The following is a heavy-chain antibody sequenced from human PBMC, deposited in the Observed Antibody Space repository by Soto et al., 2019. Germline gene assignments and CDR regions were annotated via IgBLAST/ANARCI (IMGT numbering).Heavy chain of an antibody. D-gene: IGHD3-22*01. Sequence: GGSLRLSGAASGFTFSSYGMHWVRQAPGKGLEWVAVIWYDGSNKYYADSVKGRFTISRDNSKNTLYLQMNSLRAEDTAVYYCATYYYDSSGQGLDAFDIWGQGTMVTVSS. CDR2: IWYDGSNK. CDR3: ATYYYDSSGQGLDAFDI. J-gene: IGHJ3*02. V-gene: IGHV3-33*01. CDR1: GFTFSSYG.